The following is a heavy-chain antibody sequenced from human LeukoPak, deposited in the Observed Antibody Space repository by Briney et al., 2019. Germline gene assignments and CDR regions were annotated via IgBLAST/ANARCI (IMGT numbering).Heavy chain of an antibody. J-gene: IGHJ4*02. CDR3: AALHGDYTDFDY. CDR1: GGSISSFY. V-gene: IGHV4-59*01. Sequence: SETLSLTCTVSGGSISSFYWSWIRQPPGKGLEWIGYIYYSESTNYNPSLKSRVSMSVDTSKKQFSLKLSSVTAADTAVYYCAALHGDYTDFDYWGQGTLVTVSS. D-gene: IGHD4-17*01. CDR2: IYYSEST.